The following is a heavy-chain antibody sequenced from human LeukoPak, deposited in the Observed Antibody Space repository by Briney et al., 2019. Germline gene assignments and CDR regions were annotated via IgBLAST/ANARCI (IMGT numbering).Heavy chain of an antibody. V-gene: IGHV4-38-2*02. D-gene: IGHD6-19*01. J-gene: IGHJ5*02. CDR2: IYHSGST. CDR3: ARDGGSGWYLVYWFDP. Sequence: SETLSLTCTVSGYSISSGYYWGWIRQPPGKGLEWIGSIYHSGSTYYNPSLKSRVTISVDTSKNQFSLKLSSVTAADTAVYYCARDGGSGWYLVYWFDPWGQGTLVTVSS. CDR1: GYSISSGYY.